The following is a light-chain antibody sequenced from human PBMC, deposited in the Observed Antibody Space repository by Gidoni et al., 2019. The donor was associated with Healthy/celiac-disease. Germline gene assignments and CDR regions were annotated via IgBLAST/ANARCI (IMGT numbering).Light chain of an antibody. CDR2: TAS. J-gene: IGKJ1*01. Sequence: DIQMTQSTSTLSASVGDRVTITCRASQSISSWLAWYQQKPGKAPKLLIYTASRLESGVQSRFSGSGSGTEFTLTISSLQPDDFATYYCQQYNSYSRTFGQGTKVEIK. CDR3: QQYNSYSRT. V-gene: IGKV1-5*03. CDR1: QSISSW.